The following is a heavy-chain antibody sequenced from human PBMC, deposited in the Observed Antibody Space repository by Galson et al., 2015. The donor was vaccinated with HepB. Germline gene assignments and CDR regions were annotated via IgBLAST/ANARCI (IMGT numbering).Heavy chain of an antibody. CDR1: GGSIVTSSHY. Sequence: ETLSLTCTVSGGSIVTSSHYWGWVRQPPGKGLEWIGRIYHDGSTLYKTSLKSRITMSVDTSKDQFALKVNSVTAADTALYYCVRPRYCSSATCTAAFDFWGQGILVTVSS. V-gene: IGHV4-39*01. CDR3: VRPRYCSSATCTAAFDF. D-gene: IGHD2-2*01. J-gene: IGHJ4*02. CDR2: IYHDGST.